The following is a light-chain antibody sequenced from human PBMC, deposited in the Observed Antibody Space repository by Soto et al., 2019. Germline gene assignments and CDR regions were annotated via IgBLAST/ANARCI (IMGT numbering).Light chain of an antibody. CDR3: QQYYRTPLT. CDR1: QNILYSSNNENY. J-gene: IGKJ4*01. V-gene: IGKV4-1*01. Sequence: DIVMTQSPDSLAVSLGERATINCKSSQNILYSSNNENYLAWYQQKPGQPPKLLIYWASTRESGVPDRFSGSGSGTDFTLTISSLQAEDVAVYYCQQYYRTPLTVGGGTKVEIK. CDR2: WAS.